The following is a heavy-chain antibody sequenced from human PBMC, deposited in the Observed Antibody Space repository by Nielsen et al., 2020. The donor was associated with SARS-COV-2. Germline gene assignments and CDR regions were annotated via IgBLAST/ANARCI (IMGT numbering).Heavy chain of an antibody. D-gene: IGHD5-24*01. Sequence: GESLKISCVGSGFTFSDYYMSWVRQAPGKGLEWVSYITSSSTYTNYADSVKGRFTISRDNAKNSLSLQMHSLRAGDTAVYYCAREGRKLPLDYWGQGTLVTVSS. V-gene: IGHV3-11*05. CDR3: AREGRKLPLDY. CDR1: GFTFSDYY. J-gene: IGHJ4*02. CDR2: ITSSSTYT.